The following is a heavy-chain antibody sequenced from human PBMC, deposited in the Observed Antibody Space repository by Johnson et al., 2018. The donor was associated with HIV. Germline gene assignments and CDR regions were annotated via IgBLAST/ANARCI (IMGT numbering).Heavy chain of an antibody. CDR3: TTTNRELMDDAFDI. D-gene: IGHD2-8*01. CDR1: QFIFSNYY. CDR2: VNPNGDST. J-gene: IGHJ3*02. Sequence: VQLVESGGGLAKPAWSPRLSCAASQFIFSNYYMNCVRQAPGNGLELVGQVNPNGDSTYLIDSGKDRFNTSRDNAKNTLHLQMNSLKTEDTAVYYCTTTNRELMDDAFDIWGQGTMVTVSS. V-gene: IGHV3-25*03.